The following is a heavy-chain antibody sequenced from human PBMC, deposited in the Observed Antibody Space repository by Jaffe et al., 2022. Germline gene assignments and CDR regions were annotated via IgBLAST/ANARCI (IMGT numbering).Heavy chain of an antibody. V-gene: IGHV1-8*01. CDR2: MNPNSGNT. CDR3: ARGNLSRILYWWKSYYFDY. J-gene: IGHJ4*02. CDR1: GYTFTSYD. Sequence: QVQLVQSGAEVKKPGASVKVSCKASGYTFTSYDINWVRQATGQGLEWMGWMNPNSGNTGYAQKFQGRVTMTRNTSISTAYMELSSLRSEDTAVYYCARGNLSRILYWWKSYYFDYWGQGTLVTVSS. D-gene: IGHD2-8*02.